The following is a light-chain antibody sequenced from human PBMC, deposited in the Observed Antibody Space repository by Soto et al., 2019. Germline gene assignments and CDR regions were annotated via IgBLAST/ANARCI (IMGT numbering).Light chain of an antibody. CDR2: AAS. CDR3: QQYNGYSRT. J-gene: IGKJ1*01. V-gene: IGKV1-5*01. CDR1: QSISSY. Sequence: IHMTHAPSSLSASVLYRVSITFLSSQSISSYLNLYQQKPGKAPKLLIYAASSLQSGVPSRFSGSGSGTEFTLTISSMQPDDFATFYCQQYNGYSRTFGQGTKVDIK.